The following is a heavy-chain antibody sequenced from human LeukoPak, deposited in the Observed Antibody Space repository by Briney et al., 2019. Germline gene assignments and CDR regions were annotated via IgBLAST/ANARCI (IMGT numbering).Heavy chain of an antibody. Sequence: KPSETLSLTCTVSGGSFSGYYWSWIRQPPGKGLEWIGEINHGGSTNYNPSLKSRVTISVDTSKNQFSLKLSSVTAADTAVYYCARGRVYCSSTSCPLPLFDYWGQGTLVTVSS. D-gene: IGHD2-2*01. CDR1: GGSFSGYY. J-gene: IGHJ4*02. CDR2: INHGGST. V-gene: IGHV4-34*01. CDR3: ARGRVYCSSTSCPLPLFDY.